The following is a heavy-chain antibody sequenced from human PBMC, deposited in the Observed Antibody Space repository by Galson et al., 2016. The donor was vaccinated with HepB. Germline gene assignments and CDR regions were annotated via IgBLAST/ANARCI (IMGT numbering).Heavy chain of an antibody. Sequence: LRLSCAASGISFSDHYMEWVRQAAGKGLEWIGNIYYSGTTNYKSSLRSRVTISIDMSRNQFSLNLTSVTAADTAVYYCVRGRHSEFFPYDYYGMDVWGQGTTVTVSS. CDR1: GISFSDHY. CDR2: IYYSGTT. D-gene: IGHD3-10*01. CDR3: VRGRHSEFFPYDYYGMDV. V-gene: IGHV4-59*11. J-gene: IGHJ6*02.